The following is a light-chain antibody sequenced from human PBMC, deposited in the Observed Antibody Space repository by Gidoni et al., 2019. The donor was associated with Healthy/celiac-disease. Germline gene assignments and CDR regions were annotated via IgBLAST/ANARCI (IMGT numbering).Light chain of an antibody. J-gene: IGKJ2*03. V-gene: IGKV3-11*01. CDR3: QQRSNWPR. Sequence: EIVLTQSPATLSLSPGERATLSCRASQSVSSYLAWYQQKPGQAPRLLIYDASNRATGIPARFSGSGSGTDFTLTISSLEPEDFAVYYWQQRSNWPRFXXXTKLEIK. CDR2: DAS. CDR1: QSVSSY.